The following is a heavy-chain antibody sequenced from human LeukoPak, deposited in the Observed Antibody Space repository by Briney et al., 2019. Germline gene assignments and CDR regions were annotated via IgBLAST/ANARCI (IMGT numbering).Heavy chain of an antibody. V-gene: IGHV4-34*01. Sequence: SETLSLTCAVHGGSFSGYYWSWLRQPPGKGLEWMGEINHSGSTNYNPSLKSRATISVDTSKNQFSLKLSSVTAADTAVYYCARVVGSWPNRTYYYYYYMDVWGKGTTVTVSS. D-gene: IGHD6-13*01. J-gene: IGHJ6*03. CDR1: GGSFSGYY. CDR2: INHSGST. CDR3: ARVVGSWPNRTYYYYYYMDV.